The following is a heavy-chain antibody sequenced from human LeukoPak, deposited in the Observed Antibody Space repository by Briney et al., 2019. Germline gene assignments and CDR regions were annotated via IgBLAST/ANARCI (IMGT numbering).Heavy chain of an antibody. CDR3: AKGAVAGPYYFDY. CDR1: GFTFSSYA. V-gene: IGHV3-23*01. D-gene: IGHD6-19*01. J-gene: IGHJ4*02. Sequence: GGSRRLSCTASGFTFSSYAMSWVRQAPGKGLEWVSAISGSGGSTYYADSVKGRFTISRDNSKNTLYLQMNSLRAEDTAVYYCAKGAVAGPYYFDYWGQGTLVTVSS. CDR2: ISGSGGST.